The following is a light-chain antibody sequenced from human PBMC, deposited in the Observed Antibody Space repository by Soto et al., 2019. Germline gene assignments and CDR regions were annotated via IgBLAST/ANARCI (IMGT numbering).Light chain of an antibody. CDR1: QSINNRY. V-gene: IGKV3-20*01. CDR3: QQFGSSPGFT. CDR2: GAS. Sequence: EIVLTQSPGTLSLSPGERATLSCRASQSINNRYLAWYQQKPVQAPRLLIYGASSRATGIADRFSGSGSGTDFTLTIIRLEPEDFAVYYCQQFGSSPGFTFGPGTKVDMK. J-gene: IGKJ3*01.